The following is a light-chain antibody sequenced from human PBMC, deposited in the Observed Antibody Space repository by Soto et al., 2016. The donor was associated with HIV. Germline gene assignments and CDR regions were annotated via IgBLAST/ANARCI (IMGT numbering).Light chain of an antibody. CDR1: TLPKQY. J-gene: IGLJ2*01. Sequence: SYELTQPPSVSVSPGQTASITCSGDTLPKQYAYWYQQKPGQAPVLVIYKDSERPSGIPERFSGSSSGTTVTLTISGVQAEDEADYYCQSADSSGTYVLFGGGTQADRP. CDR2: KDS. V-gene: IGLV3-25*03. CDR3: QSADSSGTYVL.